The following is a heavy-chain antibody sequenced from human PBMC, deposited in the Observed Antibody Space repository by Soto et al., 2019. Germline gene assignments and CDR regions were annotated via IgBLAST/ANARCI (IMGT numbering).Heavy chain of an antibody. J-gene: IGHJ3*02. CDR2: IYYSGST. CDR1: GGSISSYY. V-gene: IGHV4-59*08. CDR3: ARHDGLGDAFDI. D-gene: IGHD3-16*01. Sequence: QVQLQESGPGLVKPSETLSLTCTVSGGSISSYYWSWIRQPPGKGLEWIGYIYYSGSTNYNPSLKSRVTISVDTSKNQFPLKLSSVTAADTAVYYCARHDGLGDAFDIWGQGTMVTVSS.